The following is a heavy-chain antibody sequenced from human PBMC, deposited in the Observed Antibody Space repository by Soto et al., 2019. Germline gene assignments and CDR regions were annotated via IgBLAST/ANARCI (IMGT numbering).Heavy chain of an antibody. Sequence: EVQLVESGGVLVQPGGTLRLCCAASGFTFSGYSMFWVRQAPGKGLEYVSAINTNGVNTFYAKSVKGRFTISRDNSKNTMYLQMGSLRAEDMAVYYCARGRVEDSSGWATYFDYWGQGTLVTVSS. D-gene: IGHD6-19*01. V-gene: IGHV3-64*01. CDR1: GFTFSGYS. J-gene: IGHJ4*02. CDR3: ARGRVEDSSGWATYFDY. CDR2: INTNGVNT.